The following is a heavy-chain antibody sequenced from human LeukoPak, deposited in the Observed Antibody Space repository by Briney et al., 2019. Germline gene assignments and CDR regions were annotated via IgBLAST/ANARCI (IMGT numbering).Heavy chain of an antibody. J-gene: IGHJ3*02. Sequence: SSETLSLTCTVSGGSISSYYWRWIRQPPGKGLEWIGDIYYSGSTNYNPSLKSRVTISVDTSKNQFSLKLSSVTAADTAVYYCARGFANAFDIWGQGTMVTVSS. CDR3: ARGFANAFDI. V-gene: IGHV4-59*01. CDR2: IYYSGST. CDR1: GGSISSYY.